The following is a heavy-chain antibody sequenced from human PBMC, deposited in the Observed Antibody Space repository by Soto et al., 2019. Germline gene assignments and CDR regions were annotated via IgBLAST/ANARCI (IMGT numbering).Heavy chain of an antibody. Sequence: ASVKVSCKASGGTFSSYAISWVRQAPGQGLEWMGGIIPIFGTANYAQKFQGRVTITADESTSTAYMELSSLRSEDTAVYYCARKVTLYDMPYGMDVWGQGTTVTVSS. CDR1: GGTFSSYA. J-gene: IGHJ6*02. CDR2: IIPIFGTA. V-gene: IGHV1-69*13. CDR3: ARKVTLYDMPYGMDV. D-gene: IGHD3-9*01.